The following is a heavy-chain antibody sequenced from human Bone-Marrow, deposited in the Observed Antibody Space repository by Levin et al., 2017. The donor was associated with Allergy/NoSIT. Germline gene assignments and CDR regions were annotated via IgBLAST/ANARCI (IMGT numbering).Heavy chain of an antibody. CDR3: ARDLGKDGYNWGLGYYGMDV. CDR1: GGTFSSYA. D-gene: IGHD5-24*01. V-gene: IGHV1-69*13. Sequence: SVKVSCKASGGTFSSYAISWVRQAPGQGLEWMGGIIPIFGTANYAQKFQGRVTITADESTSTAYMELSSLRSEDTAVYYCARDLGKDGYNWGLGYYGMDVWGQGTTVTVSS. CDR2: IIPIFGTA. J-gene: IGHJ6*02.